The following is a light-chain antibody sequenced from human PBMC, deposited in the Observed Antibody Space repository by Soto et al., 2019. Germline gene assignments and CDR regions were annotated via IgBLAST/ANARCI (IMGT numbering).Light chain of an antibody. CDR3: QQYSSFSRT. CDR2: DAS. Sequence: DIQMTQSPSTLSASVVDRVTITCRASQTISTWLAWYQQKPGKAPELLIYDASTLESGVPSRFSGSGSGTEFSLTISSLQPDDLATFYCQQYSSFSRTFGQGTKVDIK. CDR1: QTISTW. J-gene: IGKJ1*01. V-gene: IGKV1-5*01.